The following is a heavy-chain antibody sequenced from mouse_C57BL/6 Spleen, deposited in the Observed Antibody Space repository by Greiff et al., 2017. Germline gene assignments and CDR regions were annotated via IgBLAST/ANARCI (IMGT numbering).Heavy chain of an antibody. CDR3: ARHGAQATAWFAY. D-gene: IGHD3-2*02. CDR1: GFTFSSYT. J-gene: IGHJ3*01. CDR2: ISGGGGNT. V-gene: IGHV5-9*01. Sequence: EVQLVESGGGLVKPGGSLKLSCAASGFTFSSYTMSWVRQTPEKRLEWVATISGGGGNTYYPDSVKGRFTISRDNAKNTLYLQMSSLRSEDTALYYCARHGAQATAWFAYWGQGTRVTVSA.